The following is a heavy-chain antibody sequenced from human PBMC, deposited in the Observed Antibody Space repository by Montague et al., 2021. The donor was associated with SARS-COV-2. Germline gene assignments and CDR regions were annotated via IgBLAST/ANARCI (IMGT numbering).Heavy chain of an antibody. CDR2: ISYSGTT. V-gene: IGHV4-39*01. CDR3: ARHYGSSLDS. CDR1: GGSISSTTYR. Sequence: SETLSLTCTVSGGSISSTTYRWGWIRQPPGKGLEWIGFISYSGTTFYNPSLKSRISMSVDTPKSQFSLNLTSVTAADTAVYYCARHYGSSLDSWGQGILAAVSS. D-gene: IGHD4-17*01. J-gene: IGHJ4*02.